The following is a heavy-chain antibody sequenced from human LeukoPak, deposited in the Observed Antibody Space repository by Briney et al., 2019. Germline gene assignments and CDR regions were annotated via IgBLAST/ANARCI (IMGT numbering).Heavy chain of an antibody. J-gene: IGHJ4*02. Sequence: GASVKVSCKSSVYTFTGYYMHWVRQAPGQGLEWMGWINPNSGGTNYAQKFQGRVTMTRDTSISTAYMELSRLRSDDTAVYYCARSIIGMHDRGDPSLAPFGYWGQGTLVTVSS. CDR3: ARSIIGMHDRGDPSLAPFGY. D-gene: IGHD1-14*01. CDR2: INPNSGGT. CDR1: VYTFTGYY. V-gene: IGHV1-2*02.